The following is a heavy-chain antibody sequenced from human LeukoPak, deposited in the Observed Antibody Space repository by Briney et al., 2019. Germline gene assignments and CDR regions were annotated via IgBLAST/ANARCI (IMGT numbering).Heavy chain of an antibody. Sequence: ASVKVSCKASGYTFTGYYMHWVRQAPGQGLEWMGWINPNSGGTNYAQKFQGWVTMTRDTSISTAYMELSRLRSDDTAVYYCARLNSGHEINTAMVTFWRNRDLKGRYYFDYWGQGTLVTVSS. V-gene: IGHV1-2*04. CDR1: GYTFTGYY. J-gene: IGHJ4*02. D-gene: IGHD5-18*01. CDR2: INPNSGGT. CDR3: ARLNSGHEINTAMVTFWRNRDLKGRYYFDY.